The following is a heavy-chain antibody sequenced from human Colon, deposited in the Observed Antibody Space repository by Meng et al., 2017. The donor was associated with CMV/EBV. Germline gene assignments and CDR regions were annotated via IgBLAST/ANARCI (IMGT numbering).Heavy chain of an antibody. CDR1: GFTFSSYE. Sequence: GESLKISCAASGFTFSSYEMNWVRQAPGKGLEWVSSIASHKSQIYYADSVKGRFTISRDDAQNSLHLQMNSLRAEDSAVYYCARVEGSVTSPLDYWGQGTLVTVSS. J-gene: IGHJ4*02. D-gene: IGHD4-17*01. CDR3: ARVEGSVTSPLDY. CDR2: IASHKSQI. V-gene: IGHV3-21*01.